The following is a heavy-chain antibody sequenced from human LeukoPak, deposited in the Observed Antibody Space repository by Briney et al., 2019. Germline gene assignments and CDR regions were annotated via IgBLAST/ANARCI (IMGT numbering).Heavy chain of an antibody. CDR3: ARLFPYAVTPYYYYYMDV. J-gene: IGHJ6*03. D-gene: IGHD4-11*01. CDR1: GGSISSYY. Sequence: SKTLSLTCTVSGGSISSYYWSWIRQPPGKGLEWIGYIYTSGSTNYNPSLKSRVTISVDTSKNQFSLKLSSVTAADTAVYYCARLFPYAVTPYYYYYMDVWGKGTTVTVSS. V-gene: IGHV4-4*09. CDR2: IYTSGST.